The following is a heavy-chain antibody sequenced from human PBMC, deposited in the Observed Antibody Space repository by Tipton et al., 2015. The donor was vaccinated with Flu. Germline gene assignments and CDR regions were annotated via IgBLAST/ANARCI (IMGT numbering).Heavy chain of an antibody. Sequence: TLSLTCTVSGDSISSSNYYWGWIRQPPGKGLEWIGSINYSGATYYSPSLKTRVTVSVDTSKNQFSLKLSSVTAADAAVYYCARDLGVSGSLFYYYYVMDVWGQGTAVTVSS. CDR3: ARDLGVSGSLFYYYYVMDV. CDR1: GDSISSSNYY. J-gene: IGHJ6*02. CDR2: INYSGAT. V-gene: IGHV4-39*07. D-gene: IGHD1-26*01.